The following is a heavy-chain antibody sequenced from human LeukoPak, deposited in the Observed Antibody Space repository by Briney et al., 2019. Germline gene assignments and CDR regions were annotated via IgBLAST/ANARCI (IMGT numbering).Heavy chain of an antibody. CDR1: GFTFSSYG. V-gene: IGHV3-30*18. CDR3: AKDATFSSGCSDY. D-gene: IGHD6-19*01. Sequence: GGSLRLSCAASGFTFSSYGMHWVRQAPGKGLEWVAVISYDGSNKYYADSVKGRFTISRDNSKNTLYLQMNSLRAEDTAVYYCAKDATFSSGCSDYWGQGTLVTVSS. CDR2: ISYDGSNK. J-gene: IGHJ4*02.